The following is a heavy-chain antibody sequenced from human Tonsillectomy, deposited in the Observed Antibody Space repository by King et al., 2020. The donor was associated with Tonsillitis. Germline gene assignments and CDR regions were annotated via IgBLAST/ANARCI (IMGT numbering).Heavy chain of an antibody. Sequence: VQLVESGGGVVQPGRSLRLSCAASGFTFSSYGMHWVRQAPGKGLEWVAVISYDGSNEYYVDSVKGRFTISRDNSKNTLYLQMNSLRAEDTAVYYCAKDHYSNSWWQLVGYWGQGTLVTVSS. CDR3: AKDHYSNSWWQLVGY. J-gene: IGHJ4*02. D-gene: IGHD6-13*01. V-gene: IGHV3-30*18. CDR2: ISYDGSNE. CDR1: GFTFSSYG.